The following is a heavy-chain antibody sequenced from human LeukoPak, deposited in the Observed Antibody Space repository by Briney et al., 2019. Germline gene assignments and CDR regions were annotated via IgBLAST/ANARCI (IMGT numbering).Heavy chain of an antibody. CDR1: GLTFSSYS. J-gene: IGHJ6*02. D-gene: IGHD2-2*01. CDR3: AREDIVVVPAAMTEEDYYYYGMDV. V-gene: IGHV3-21*01. Sequence: PGGSLRLSCAASGLTFSSYSMNWVRQAPGKGLEWVSSISSSSSYIYYADSVKGRFTISRDNAKNSLYLQMNSLRAEDTAVYYCAREDIVVVPAAMTEEDYYYYGMDVWGQGTTVTVSS. CDR2: ISSSSSYI.